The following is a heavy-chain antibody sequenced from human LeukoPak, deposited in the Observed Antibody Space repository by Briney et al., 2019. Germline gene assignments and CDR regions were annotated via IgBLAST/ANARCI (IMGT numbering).Heavy chain of an antibody. CDR2: ISAYNGNT. J-gene: IGHJ6*02. CDR3: ARTGGSSGWYNYYYYYGMDV. CDR1: GYTFTSYG. Sequence: RASVKVSCKASGYTFTSYGISWVRQAPGQGLEWMGWISAYNGNTNYAQKLQGRVTMTTDTSTSTAYMELRSLRSDDTAVYYCARTGGSSGWYNYYYYYGMDVWGQGTTVTVSS. V-gene: IGHV1-18*01. D-gene: IGHD6-19*01.